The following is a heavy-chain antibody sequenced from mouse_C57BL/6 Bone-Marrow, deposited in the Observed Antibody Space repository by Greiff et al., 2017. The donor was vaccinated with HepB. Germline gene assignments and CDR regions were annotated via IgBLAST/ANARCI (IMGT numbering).Heavy chain of an antibody. CDR3: TRGYGDEAMDD. V-gene: IGHV1-15*01. Sequence: QVQLQQSGAELVRPGASVTLSCKASGYTFTDYDMHWVKQTPVHGLEWIGAIDPETGGTAYNQKFKGKDILTADKSSSTAYMELRSLTSEDSAVYYCTRGYGDEAMDDWGQGTSVTVSS. J-gene: IGHJ4*01. D-gene: IGHD2-13*01. CDR2: IDPETGGT. CDR1: GYTFTDYD.